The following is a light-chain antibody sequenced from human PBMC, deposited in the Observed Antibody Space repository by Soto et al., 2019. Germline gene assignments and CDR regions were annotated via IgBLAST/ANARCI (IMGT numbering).Light chain of an antibody. CDR3: QQSYSTLYT. CDR1: QSISSY. Sequence: IQMTQSPSSLSASVGDRVTITCRASQSISSYLNWYQQKPGKAPKLLIYAASSLQSGVPSRFSGSGSGTDFTLTISSLQPEDFATYYCQQSYSTLYTFGQGTKLAIK. V-gene: IGKV1-39*01. J-gene: IGKJ2*01. CDR2: AAS.